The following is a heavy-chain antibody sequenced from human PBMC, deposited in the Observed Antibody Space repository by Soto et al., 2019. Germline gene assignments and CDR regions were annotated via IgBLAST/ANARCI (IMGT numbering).Heavy chain of an antibody. CDR3: ARDNYYDSSGYYFGPPDY. CDR2: ISSSSSTI. Sequence: GGSLRLSCSASGFTFSSYSMNWVRQAPGKGLEWVSYISSSSSTIYYADSVKGRFTISRDNAKNSLYLQMNSLRDEDTAVYYCARDNYYDSSGYYFGPPDYWGQGTLVTVSS. V-gene: IGHV3-48*02. CDR1: GFTFSSYS. J-gene: IGHJ4*02. D-gene: IGHD3-22*01.